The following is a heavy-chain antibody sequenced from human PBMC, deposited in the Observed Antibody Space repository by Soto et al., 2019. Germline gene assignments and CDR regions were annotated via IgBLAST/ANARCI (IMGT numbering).Heavy chain of an antibody. CDR1: GYTFTSYG. CDR2: ISAYNGNT. Sequence: VASVKVSCKASGYTFTSYGISWVRQAPGQGLEWMGWISAYNGNTNYAQKLQGRVTMTTDTSTSTAYMELRSLRSDDTAVYYCARRNPYYYDSSGYRALDYWGQGTLVTVSS. J-gene: IGHJ4*02. V-gene: IGHV1-18*01. CDR3: ARRNPYYYDSSGYRALDY. D-gene: IGHD3-22*01.